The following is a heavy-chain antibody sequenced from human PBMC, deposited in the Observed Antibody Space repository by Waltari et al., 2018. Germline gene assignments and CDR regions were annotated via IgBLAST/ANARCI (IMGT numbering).Heavy chain of an antibody. J-gene: IGHJ6*02. Sequence: QVQLQESGPGLVKPSETLSLTCTVSGGSIIPYYWSWIREPAGKGLEWMGHIYSIGSTNYNPSLKSRVTMSVDTSKIQFSLKLSSVTAADTAVYYCARDRYYYSYGMDAWGQGTTVTVSS. CDR2: IYSIGST. CDR3: ARDRYYYSYGMDA. CDR1: GGSIIPYY. V-gene: IGHV4-4*07.